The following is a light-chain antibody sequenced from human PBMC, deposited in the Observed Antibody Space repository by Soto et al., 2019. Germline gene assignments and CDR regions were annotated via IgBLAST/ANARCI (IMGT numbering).Light chain of an antibody. CDR1: QGISGY. CDR2: AAS. Sequence: DIQLTQSPSFLSASLGDRVTIXXRASQGISGYVAWYQQKPGKAPKVXSYAASTLQRGVPSMFSGSGSGTEFTLTSSSLQPEDFATYYCQQLNSYPPTFGQGTKVDIK. CDR3: QQLNSYPPT. V-gene: IGKV1-9*01. J-gene: IGKJ1*01.